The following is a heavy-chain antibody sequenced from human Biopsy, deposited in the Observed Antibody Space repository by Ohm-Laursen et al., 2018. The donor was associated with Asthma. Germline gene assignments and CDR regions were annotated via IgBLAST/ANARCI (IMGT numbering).Heavy chain of an antibody. V-gene: IGHV4-30-4*01. CDR1: GGYTGSSDHH. Sequence: TRSLTCRVSGGYTGSSDHHWAWIRQAPGKGLEWIGFVFWSGSTHYSRSLERRVSISIDTATNEFSMKLWSVTPADTAVYFCARVVSYGDIYFGIDVWGPGNTVVVS. J-gene: IGHJ6*02. CDR2: VFWSGST. D-gene: IGHD4-17*01. CDR3: ARVVSYGDIYFGIDV.